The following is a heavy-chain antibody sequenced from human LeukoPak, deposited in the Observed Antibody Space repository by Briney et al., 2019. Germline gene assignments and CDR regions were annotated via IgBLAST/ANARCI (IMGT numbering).Heavy chain of an antibody. CDR2: ISAYNGNT. CDR3: ARDQQWLDPARHGFDY. CDR1: GYTFSTYG. D-gene: IGHD6-19*01. V-gene: IGHV1-18*01. Sequence: GASVKVSCKASGYTFSTYGISWLRQAPEQGLEWMGWISAYNGNTNYAQKLQGRVTMATDTSTSTVYMELRSLRSDDTAVYYCARDQQWLDPARHGFDYWGQGTLVTVSS. J-gene: IGHJ4*02.